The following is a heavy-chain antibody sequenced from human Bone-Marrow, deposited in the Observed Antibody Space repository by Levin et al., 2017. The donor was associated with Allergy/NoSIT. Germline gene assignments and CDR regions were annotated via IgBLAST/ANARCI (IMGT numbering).Heavy chain of an antibody. CDR3: ARGPEATYDGMDV. CDR1: GFSVANSF. V-gene: IGHV3-53*01. CDR2: SYSGGST. J-gene: IGHJ6*02. Sequence: VASVKVSCAGFGFSVANSFMSWVRQAPGKGLEWVSLSYSGGSTEYADSVKGRFTISRDNSKNTVHLEMTSLRAEDTAVYYCARGPEATYDGMDVWGQGTTVTVSS.